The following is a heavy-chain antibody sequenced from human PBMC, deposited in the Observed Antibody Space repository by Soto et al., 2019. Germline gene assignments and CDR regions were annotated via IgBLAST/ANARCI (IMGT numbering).Heavy chain of an antibody. CDR3: ARGYSYTQPVFDY. V-gene: IGHV3-53*01. Sequence: GGSLRLSCTASGLTVCSHAMTWVRQDPGKGLEWVSFIYSSGSTYYADSVKGRFTISRDNFKNTLYLQMNSLRAEDTAVYYCARGYSYTQPVFDYWGLGTLVTVSS. J-gene: IGHJ4*02. D-gene: IGHD5-18*01. CDR2: IYSSGST. CDR1: GLTVCSHA.